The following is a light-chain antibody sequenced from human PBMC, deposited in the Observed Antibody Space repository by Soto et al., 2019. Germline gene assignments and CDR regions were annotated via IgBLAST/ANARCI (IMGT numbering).Light chain of an antibody. CDR2: STS. CDR3: LLYYGGVHV. Sequence: QAVVTQEPSLTVSPGGTVTLTCGSSTGAVTSGYYPNWFQQKPGQAPRPLIYSTSNKYSWTPARFSGSLLGGKAALTLSRVXXXXXXXYYCLLYYGGVHVFGTGTKLTVL. V-gene: IGLV7-43*01. J-gene: IGLJ1*01. CDR1: TGAVTSGYY.